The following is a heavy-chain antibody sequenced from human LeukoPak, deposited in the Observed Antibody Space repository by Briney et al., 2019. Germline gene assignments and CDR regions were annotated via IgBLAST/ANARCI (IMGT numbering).Heavy chain of an antibody. D-gene: IGHD3-9*01. V-gene: IGHV3-48*01. CDR1: GLTFSSYN. J-gene: IGHJ2*01. CDR2: ISGSSITI. Sequence: PGGSLRLSCAASGLTFSSYNLNWVRQAPGKGLEWVSYISGSSITIYYADSVKGRFTISRDNAKNSLYLQMNSLRAEDTAIYYCARTEYQLHYDILTGYSNYYFDLWGRGTLVTVSS. CDR3: ARTEYQLHYDILTGYSNYYFDL.